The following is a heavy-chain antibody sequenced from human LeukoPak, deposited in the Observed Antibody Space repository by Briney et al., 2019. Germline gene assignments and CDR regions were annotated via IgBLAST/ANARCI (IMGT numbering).Heavy chain of an antibody. Sequence: PGGSLRLSCTASGFTFSSYTMSWVRQAPGKGLKWVSTITTGGPNTYYADSVKGRFTVSRDDSKNTLYLQMNSLRAEDTAVYYCAKCLEWLQCAFGYWGQGTLVTVSS. V-gene: IGHV3-23*01. CDR3: AKCLEWLQCAFGY. D-gene: IGHD5-24*01. CDR1: GFTFSSYT. CDR2: ITTGGPNT. J-gene: IGHJ4*02.